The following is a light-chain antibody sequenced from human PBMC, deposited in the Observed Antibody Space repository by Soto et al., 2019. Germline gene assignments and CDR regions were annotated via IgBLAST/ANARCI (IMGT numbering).Light chain of an antibody. CDR2: GAS. Sequence: EIVLTQSPGTLSLSPGERATLSCRASQSVSSSYLAWYQQKPGQAPRLIIYGASDRATGIPDRFSGSGSGTDFTLTISRLEPEDFAVYYCQQYGSSPYTFGQGTNWRSN. CDR3: QQYGSSPYT. CDR1: QSVSSSY. V-gene: IGKV3-20*01. J-gene: IGKJ2*01.